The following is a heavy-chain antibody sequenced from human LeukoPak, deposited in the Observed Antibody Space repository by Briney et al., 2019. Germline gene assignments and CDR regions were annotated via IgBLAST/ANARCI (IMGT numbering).Heavy chain of an antibody. D-gene: IGHD6-19*01. CDR3: ARLDGSGWRKIDI. Sequence: AGESLKISCNGSGYIFSIYWIGWVRQMPGKGLEWMGIIYPGDSDTRYSPSFQGQVTISADKSINTAYLQWSSLKASDTAMYYCARLDGSGWRKIDIWGQGTLVTVSS. CDR2: IYPGDSDT. CDR1: GYIFSIYW. V-gene: IGHV5-51*01. J-gene: IGHJ4*02.